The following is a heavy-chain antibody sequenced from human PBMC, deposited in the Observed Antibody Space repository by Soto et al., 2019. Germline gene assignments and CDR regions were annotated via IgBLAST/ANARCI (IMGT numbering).Heavy chain of an antibody. CDR3: ARDLSYSSGDFDY. J-gene: IGHJ4*02. D-gene: IGHD3-22*01. Sequence: SETLSLTCTVSGGSVSSGSYYWSWIRQPPGKGLEWIGYIYYSGSTNYNPSLKSRVTISVDTSKNQFSLKLSSVTAADTAVYYCARDLSYSSGDFDYWGQGTLVTVSS. V-gene: IGHV4-61*01. CDR2: IYYSGST. CDR1: GGSVSSGSYY.